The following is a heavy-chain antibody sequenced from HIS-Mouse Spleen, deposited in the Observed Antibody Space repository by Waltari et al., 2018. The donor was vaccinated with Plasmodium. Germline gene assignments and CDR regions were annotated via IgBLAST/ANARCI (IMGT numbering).Heavy chain of an antibody. J-gene: IGHJ5*02. V-gene: IGHV3-48*01. CDR3: ARVNSGSYYWFDP. D-gene: IGHD1-26*01. CDR2: ISSSSSTK. CDR1: GFTFSSYS. Sequence: EVQLVESGGGLVQPGGSLRLSCAASGFTFSSYSMNWVRRAQGKGMEWVSYISSSSSTKYYADSVKGRFTISRDNAKNSLYLKMNSLRAEDTAVYYCARVNSGSYYWFDPWGQGTLVTVSS.